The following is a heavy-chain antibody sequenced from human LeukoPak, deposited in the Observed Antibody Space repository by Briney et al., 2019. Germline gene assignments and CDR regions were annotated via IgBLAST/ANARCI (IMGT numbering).Heavy chain of an antibody. J-gene: IGHJ3*02. V-gene: IGHV3-23*01. CDR1: GFTFSSYA. CDR3: AKDPIRCSSTSCPTYDAFDI. D-gene: IGHD2-2*01. Sequence: PWGVLRLSCAASGFTFSSYAMSWVRQAPGKGLEWVSAISGSGGSTYYADSVKGRFTISRDNSKNTLYLQMNSLRAEDTAVYYCAKDPIRCSSTSCPTYDAFDIWGQGTMVTVSS. CDR2: ISGSGGST.